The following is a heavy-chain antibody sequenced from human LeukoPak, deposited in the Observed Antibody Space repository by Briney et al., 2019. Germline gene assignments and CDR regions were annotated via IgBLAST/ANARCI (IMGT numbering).Heavy chain of an antibody. D-gene: IGHD3-22*01. J-gene: IGHJ4*02. CDR3: AKAGDSSGYYYHYDF. V-gene: IGHV3-23*01. Sequence: GPLRVSRPASGFTFSSFAMRWVRQAPGKRLEGVSAISGSGGAPYYADSVRGRFTISRDNSKNTLYLQMNSLRAEDTAVYYCAKAGDSSGYYYHYDFWGQGTLVTVSS. CDR2: ISGSGGAP. CDR1: GFTFSSFA.